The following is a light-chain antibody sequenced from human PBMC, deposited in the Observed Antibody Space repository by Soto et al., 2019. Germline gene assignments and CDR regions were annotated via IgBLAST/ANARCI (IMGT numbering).Light chain of an antibody. CDR2: SNN. J-gene: IGLJ3*02. V-gene: IGLV1-44*01. CDR1: SSNIGRDT. Sequence: QSVLTQPPSASGTPGQRVIISCSGSSSNIGRDTVNWYRQFPGTAPKLLIYSNNQRPSGVPDRFSGSKSGTSASLAISGLQSEDEADYYCAVWDDSLNGLGVFGGGTKLTVL. CDR3: AVWDDSLNGLGV.